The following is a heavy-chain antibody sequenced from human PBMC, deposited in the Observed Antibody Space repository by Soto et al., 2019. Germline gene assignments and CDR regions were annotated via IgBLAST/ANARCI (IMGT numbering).Heavy chain of an antibody. D-gene: IGHD1-26*01. CDR2: TNQDGSEK. V-gene: IGHV3-7*01. CDR1: EGTVIRDW. CDR3: SGGVGDAF. Sequence: EVHLVESGGGLVQTGGSLRLSCAIFEGTVIRDWMNWVRQAPGKGLEWVAHTNQDGSEKYYVDSVKGRFTISRDNDKNSLYLQMNSVRAEDTAMYYCSGGVGDAFWGQGTLVTVSS. J-gene: IGHJ4*02.